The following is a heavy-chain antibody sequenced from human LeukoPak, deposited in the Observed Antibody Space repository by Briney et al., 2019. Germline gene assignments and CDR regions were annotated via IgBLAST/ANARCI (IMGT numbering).Heavy chain of an antibody. D-gene: IGHD3-22*01. CDR1: GFTFSSCN. CDR3: ARGGYYDSSGYYRN. J-gene: IGHJ4*02. Sequence: GASLILSCAASGFTFSSCNMKCVRQAPGKGVQWVAVILYDGSNKYYADSVKGRFTISRDNSKNTLYLQMNSLRAEDTAVYYCARGGYYDSSGYYRNWGQGTLVTVSS. CDR2: ILYDGSNK. V-gene: IGHV3-30*03.